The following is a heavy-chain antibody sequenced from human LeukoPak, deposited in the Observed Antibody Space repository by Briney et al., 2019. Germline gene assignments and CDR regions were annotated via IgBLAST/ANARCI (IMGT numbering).Heavy chain of an antibody. Sequence: GGSLRLSCAASGFTFSSYGMHWVRQAPGKGLEWVAFIRYDGSNKYYADSVKGRFTISRDNSKNTLYLQMNSLRAEDTAVYYCAKVGSDSSGLDYWGQGTLVTVSS. CDR1: GFTFSSYG. J-gene: IGHJ4*02. CDR2: IRYDGSNK. CDR3: AKVGSDSSGLDY. V-gene: IGHV3-30*02. D-gene: IGHD3-22*01.